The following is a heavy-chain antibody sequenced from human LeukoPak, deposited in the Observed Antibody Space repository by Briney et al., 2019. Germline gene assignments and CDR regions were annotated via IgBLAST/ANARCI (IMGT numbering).Heavy chain of an antibody. CDR3: AREGRGGYNSDDAFDI. D-gene: IGHD5-24*01. CDR2: IYYSGST. V-gene: IGHV4-59*01. CDR1: GGSFSSYY. J-gene: IGHJ3*02. Sequence: PSETLSLTCTVSGGSFSSYYWSWIRQPPGKGLEWIGYIYYSGSTNYNPSLKSRVTISVDTSKNQFSPKLSSVTAADTAVYYCAREGRGGYNSDDAFDIWGQGTMVTVSS.